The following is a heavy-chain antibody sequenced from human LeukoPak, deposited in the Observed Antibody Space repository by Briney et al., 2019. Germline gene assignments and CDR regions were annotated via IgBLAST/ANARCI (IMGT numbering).Heavy chain of an antibody. CDR2: ISSSSSYT. CDR3: AKDEIGAVAGLLDY. V-gene: IGHV3-11*05. J-gene: IGHJ4*02. D-gene: IGHD6-19*01. Sequence: GGSLRLSCAASGFTFSDYYMSWIRQAPGKGLEWVSYISSSSSYTNYADSVKGRFTISRDNAKNSLYLLMNSLRAEDTAVYYCAKDEIGAVAGLLDYWGQGILVTVSS. CDR1: GFTFSDYY.